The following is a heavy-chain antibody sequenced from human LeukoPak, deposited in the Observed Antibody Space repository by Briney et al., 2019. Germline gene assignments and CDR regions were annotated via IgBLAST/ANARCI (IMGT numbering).Heavy chain of an antibody. CDR3: TRDIGDFVSDF. CDR2: IHYGGTT. CDR1: GGSIGSGYY. Sequence: SETLSLTCTVSGGSIGSGYYWPWIRQPPGKGLEWIGSIHYGGTTHYNPSLQSRVTISADTSKNQFALDLRSVTAADTAVYYCTRDIGDFVSDFWGQGTLVTVSS. V-gene: IGHV4-39*02. D-gene: IGHD2-21*02. J-gene: IGHJ4*02.